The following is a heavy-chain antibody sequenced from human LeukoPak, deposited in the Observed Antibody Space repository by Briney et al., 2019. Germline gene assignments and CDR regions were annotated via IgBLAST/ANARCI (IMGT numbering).Heavy chain of an antibody. CDR2: VKSKTDGGTT. CDR3: TSSAYGRGMDV. D-gene: IGHD5-12*01. Sequence: GGSLRLSCAASGFTVSTAYMYWVRQAPGKGLEWVGRVKSKTDGGTTEYAAPVKGRFTISRDDSKNSLYLQMNSLKTEDTAVYYCTSSAYGRGMDVWGQGTTVTVSS. J-gene: IGHJ6*02. V-gene: IGHV3-15*01. CDR1: GFTVSTAY.